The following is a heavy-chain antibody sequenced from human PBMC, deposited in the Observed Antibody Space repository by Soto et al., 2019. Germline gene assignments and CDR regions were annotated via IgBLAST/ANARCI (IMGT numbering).Heavy chain of an antibody. J-gene: IGHJ4*02. CDR3: AGGLISGSQYSGGWYYFDS. Sequence: SETLSLTCTVSGGSISSSSYYWGWIRQPPGKGLEWIGSIYYSGSTYYNPSLKSRVTISVDTSKNQFSLKLSSVTAADTAVYYCAGGLISGSQYSGGWYYFDSWGQGTQVT. D-gene: IGHD1-26*01. V-gene: IGHV4-39*01. CDR1: GGSISSSSYY. CDR2: IYYSGST.